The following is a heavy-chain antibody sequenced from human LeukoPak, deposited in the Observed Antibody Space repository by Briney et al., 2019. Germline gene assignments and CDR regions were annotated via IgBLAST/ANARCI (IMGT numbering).Heavy chain of an antibody. Sequence: GGSLRLSCAASGFTFTSYAMHWVRHTPGKGLEWVAVVSKDGSDKFYANSVKGRFTISRDNSKNTLFLQMNSLRPEDTAMYYCARDGGIAVAGTFDYWGQGTLVTVSS. J-gene: IGHJ4*02. V-gene: IGHV3-30-3*01. D-gene: IGHD6-19*01. CDR2: VSKDGSDK. CDR1: GFTFTSYA. CDR3: ARDGGIAVAGTFDY.